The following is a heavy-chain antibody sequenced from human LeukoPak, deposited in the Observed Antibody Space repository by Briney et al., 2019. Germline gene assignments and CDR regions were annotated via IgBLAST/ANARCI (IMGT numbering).Heavy chain of an antibody. V-gene: IGHV3-48*01. D-gene: IGHD1-26*01. J-gene: IGHJ3*02. CDR1: EFAFSTYN. CDR2: ISTDSSTT. CDR3: ARGVGQDAFDI. Sequence: PGGSLRLSCAASEFAFSTYNMNWVRQAPGKGLEWVSYISTDSSTTYYADSVKGRFTFSKDNSENTLYLQMTNLRVEDTAVYYCARGVGQDAFDIWGQGTMVTVSS.